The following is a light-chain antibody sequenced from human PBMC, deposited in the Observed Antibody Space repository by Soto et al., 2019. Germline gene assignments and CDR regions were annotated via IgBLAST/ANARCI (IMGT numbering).Light chain of an antibody. Sequence: EIVLTQSPGTLSLSPGERATLSCRASQSVSSFYLAWYQQKPGQAPRLLIYGASNRATGIPDRFSGSGAGTDFTLTISRLEPEAFAVYYCQQFGRSLTFGGGTKVEIK. CDR3: QQFGRSLT. CDR2: GAS. J-gene: IGKJ4*01. V-gene: IGKV3-20*01. CDR1: QSVSSFY.